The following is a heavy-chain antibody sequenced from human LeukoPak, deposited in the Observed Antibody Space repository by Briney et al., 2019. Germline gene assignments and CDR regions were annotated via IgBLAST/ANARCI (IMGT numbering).Heavy chain of an antibody. Sequence: ASVKVSCKASGYTFTGYYMHWVRQAPGQGLEWMGWINPNSGGTNYAQKFQGRVTMTRDTSISTAYMELSGLRSDDTAVYYCARDLRVRRRFSRTSFDYWGQGTLVTVSS. CDR1: GYTFTGYY. J-gene: IGHJ4*02. CDR2: INPNSGGT. V-gene: IGHV1-2*02. D-gene: IGHD3-16*01. CDR3: ARDLRVRRRFSRTSFDY.